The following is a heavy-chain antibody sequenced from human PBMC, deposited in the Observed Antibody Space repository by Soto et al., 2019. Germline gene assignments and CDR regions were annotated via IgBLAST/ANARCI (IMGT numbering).Heavy chain of an antibody. D-gene: IGHD2-15*01. CDR1: GGSISSSSYF. Sequence: PQTLSLTCSVSGGSISSSSYFWGWIRQPPGKGLEWIGSIYYSGSTYYNPSLKSRVTVSVDTSKNQFSLKLSSVTAADTAVYYCARYRLPPYYYYGMDVWGQGTTVTVS. CDR3: ARYRLPPYYYYGMDV. CDR2: IYYSGST. J-gene: IGHJ6*02. V-gene: IGHV4-39*01.